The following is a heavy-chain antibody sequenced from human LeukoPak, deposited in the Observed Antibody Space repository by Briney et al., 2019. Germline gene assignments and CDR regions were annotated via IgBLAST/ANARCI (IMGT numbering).Heavy chain of an antibody. CDR2: IYYSGST. Sequence: SETLSLTCTVSGGSISSYYWSWIRQPPGKGLEWIGYIYYSGSTNYNPSLKSRVTISVDTSKNQFSLKLSSVTAADTAVYYCARRFGVRGVNRKNWFDPWGQETLVTVSS. CDR3: ARRFGVRGVNRKNWFDP. CDR1: GGSISSYY. J-gene: IGHJ5*02. V-gene: IGHV4-59*12. D-gene: IGHD3-10*01.